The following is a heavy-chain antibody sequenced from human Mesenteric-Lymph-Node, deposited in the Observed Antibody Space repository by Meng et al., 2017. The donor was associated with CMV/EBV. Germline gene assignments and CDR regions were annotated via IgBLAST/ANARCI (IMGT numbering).Heavy chain of an antibody. Sequence: GESLKISCTASGFTFGDYAMSWVRQAPGKGLEWVGCIRSRAYGGTKEYAASVKGRFTISRDDSKSIAYLHMNSLRAEDTAVYYCARERFDYGDYGLDFWGQGTLVTVSS. CDR1: GFTFGDYA. J-gene: IGHJ4*02. V-gene: IGHV3-49*04. CDR3: ARERFDYGDYGLDF. D-gene: IGHD4-17*01. CDR2: IRSRAYGGTK.